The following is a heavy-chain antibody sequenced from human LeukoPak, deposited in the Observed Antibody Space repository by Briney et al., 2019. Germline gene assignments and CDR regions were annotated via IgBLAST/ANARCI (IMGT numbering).Heavy chain of an antibody. CDR2: IYNSGST. CDR3: ARLSWGLPPAEYFQH. Sequence: RASETLSLTCNVSGGSISSSTYYWGWIRRPPGKGLEWIGSIYNSGSTYYNPSLKSRVTIAVDTSKNQFSLKLSSVTAADTAVYYCARLSWGLPPAEYFQHWGQGTLVTVSS. V-gene: IGHV4-39*01. D-gene: IGHD3-16*01. CDR1: GGSISSSTYY. J-gene: IGHJ1*01.